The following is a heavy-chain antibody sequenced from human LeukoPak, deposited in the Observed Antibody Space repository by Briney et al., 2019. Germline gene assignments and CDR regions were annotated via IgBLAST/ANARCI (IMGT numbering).Heavy chain of an antibody. D-gene: IGHD1-26*01. J-gene: IGHJ3*02. Sequence: PGGSLRLSCAASGFTFDDYAMHWVRQAPGKGLEWVSAISGSGGSTYYADSVKGRFTISRDNSKNTLYLQMNSPRAEDTAVYYCAKVLSGSLLNEHAFDIWGQGTMVTVSS. CDR3: AKVLSGSLLNEHAFDI. CDR2: ISGSGGST. CDR1: GFTFDDYA. V-gene: IGHV3-23*01.